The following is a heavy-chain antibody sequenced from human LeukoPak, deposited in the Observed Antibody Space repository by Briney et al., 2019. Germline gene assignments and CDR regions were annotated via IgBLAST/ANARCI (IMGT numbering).Heavy chain of an antibody. V-gene: IGHV3-53*01. D-gene: IGHD3-10*01. CDR2: IYKNNNT. CDR3: ARGWSGYDY. J-gene: IGHJ4*02. CDR1: GFTVSGNY. Sequence: PGGSLRLSCAASGFTVSGNYMTWVRQAPGKGLDWVSVIYKNNNTYHADSVRGRFTIFRDNSRNTVYLQMNSLRAEDTAVYYCARGWSGYDYWGQGTLVTVSS.